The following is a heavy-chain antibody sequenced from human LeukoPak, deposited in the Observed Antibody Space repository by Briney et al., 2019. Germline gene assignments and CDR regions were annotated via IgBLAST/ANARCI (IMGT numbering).Heavy chain of an antibody. D-gene: IGHD2-2*01. Sequence: SQTLSLTCTVSGGSISSGGYYWSWIRQHPGRGVEWIGYICYSGSTYYNPSLKSRVTISVDTSKNQFSLKLSSVTAADTAVYYCARDRALGYCSSTSCYYYGMDVWGQGTTVTVSS. J-gene: IGHJ6*02. CDR3: ARDRALGYCSSTSCYYYGMDV. CDR1: GGSISSGGYY. CDR2: ICYSGST. V-gene: IGHV4-31*03.